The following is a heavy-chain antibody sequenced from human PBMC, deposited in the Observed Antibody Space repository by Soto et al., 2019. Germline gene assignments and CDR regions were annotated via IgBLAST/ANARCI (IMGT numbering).Heavy chain of an antibody. CDR2: ISYDGSNK. Sequence: QEQLVESGGGVVQPGRSLRLSCAASGLTFSRYGMHWVRQAPGKGLEWAAHISYDGSNKPYAESVKGRFTISRDSSKNTLYLQMNSLRAEDTAVYYCVTATYYYDSSGYYIFDYWGQGTLVAVSS. D-gene: IGHD3-22*01. V-gene: IGHV3-30*03. CDR3: VTATYYYDSSGYYIFDY. J-gene: IGHJ4*02. CDR1: GLTFSRYG.